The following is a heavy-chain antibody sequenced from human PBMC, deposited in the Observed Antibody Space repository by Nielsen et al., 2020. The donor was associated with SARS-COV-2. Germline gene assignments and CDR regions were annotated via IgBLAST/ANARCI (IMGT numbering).Heavy chain of an antibody. Sequence: ASVKVSCKASAYRFTRYALNWVRQAPGEGPEWMGWINTSTGKPTYAQAFTGRFVFSLETSVSTAYLQISSLKAEDSAVYYCARDNFGSGGTASYGMDVWGQGTTVTVSS. J-gene: IGHJ6*02. CDR3: ARDNFGSGGTASYGMDV. CDR2: INTSTGKP. CDR1: AYRFTRYA. V-gene: IGHV7-4-1*02. D-gene: IGHD3-10*01.